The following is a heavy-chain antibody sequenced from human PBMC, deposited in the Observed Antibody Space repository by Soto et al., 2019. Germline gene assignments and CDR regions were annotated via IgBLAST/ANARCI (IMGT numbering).Heavy chain of an antibody. CDR3: VSQRTSVLTQAYFDY. J-gene: IGHJ4*02. D-gene: IGHD2-8*01. CDR1: GGSVSNSNYY. Sequence: ETLYLTCTFSGGSVSNSNYYGGWSRQSPGKGLEWIGSVYYRGRSYSKSSVKSRVTISVDTSKNQFFLNLNSVTASDSDVYFCVSQRTSVLTQAYFDYWGPGALVTVSS. V-gene: IGHV4-39*01. CDR2: VYYRGRS.